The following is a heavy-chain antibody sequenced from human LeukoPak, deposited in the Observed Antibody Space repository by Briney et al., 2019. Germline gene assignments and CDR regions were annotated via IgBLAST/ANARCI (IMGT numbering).Heavy chain of an antibody. J-gene: IGHJ6*02. CDR3: AKDLQYGIQYYYYYGMDV. D-gene: IGHD5-18*01. CDR2: ISGSGGST. V-gene: IGHV3-23*01. CDR1: GFTFSSYA. Sequence: GGSLRLSCAASGFTFSSYAMSWVRQAPGKGVEWVSAISGSGGSTYYADSVKGRFTISRDNSKNTPYLQMNSLRAEDTAVYYCAKDLQYGIQYYYYYGMDVWGQGTTVTVSS.